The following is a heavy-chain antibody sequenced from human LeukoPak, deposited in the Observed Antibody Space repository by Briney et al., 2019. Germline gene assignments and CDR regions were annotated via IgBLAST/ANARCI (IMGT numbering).Heavy chain of an antibody. J-gene: IGHJ5*02. D-gene: IGHD3-22*01. CDR2: MYYSGST. V-gene: IGHV4-30-4*08. CDR3: ARPYYYDSRIDP. CDR1: GVSISDYY. Sequence: PSETLSLTCTVSGVSISDYYWSWVRQPPGEGLEWIAYMYYSGSTYYNPSLKSRVTMSADTSKNQLSLKLSSVTAADTAVYYCARPYYYDSRIDPWGQGILVTVSS.